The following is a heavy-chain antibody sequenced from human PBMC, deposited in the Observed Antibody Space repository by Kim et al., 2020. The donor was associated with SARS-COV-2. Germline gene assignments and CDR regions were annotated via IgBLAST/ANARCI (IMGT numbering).Heavy chain of an antibody. CDR2: VNGGNGNT. V-gene: IGHV1-3*01. CDR1: GYTFDTYS. J-gene: IGHJ5*02. CDR3: AREGSGSYNWLDP. Sequence: ASVKVSCKASGYTFDTYSLYWVRQAPGQRFEWMGWVNGGNGNTRYSQNFQGRLTITRDTSASAAYMELSSLTSKDTAVYYCAREGSGSYNWLDPWGQGTLVTGSS. D-gene: IGHD3-10*01.